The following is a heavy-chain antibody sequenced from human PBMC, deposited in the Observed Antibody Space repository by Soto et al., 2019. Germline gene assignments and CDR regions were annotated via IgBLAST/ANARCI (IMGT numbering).Heavy chain of an antibody. Sequence: QVQLVQSGAEVKKPGSSVKVSCKASGGTFSSYAISWVRQAPGQGLEWMGGIIPIFGTANYAQKFEGRVTITADESTSTAYMELSSLRSEDTAVYYCARGSYDFWSGYYTNSDYCYYGMDVWGQGTTVTVSS. V-gene: IGHV1-69*01. J-gene: IGHJ6*02. CDR2: IIPIFGTA. CDR1: GGTFSSYA. D-gene: IGHD3-3*01. CDR3: ARGSYDFWSGYYTNSDYCYYGMDV.